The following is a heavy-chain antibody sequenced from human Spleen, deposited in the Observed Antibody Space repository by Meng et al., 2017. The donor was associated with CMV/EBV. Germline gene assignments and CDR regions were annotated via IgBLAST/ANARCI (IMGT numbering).Heavy chain of an antibody. J-gene: IGHJ4*02. D-gene: IGHD3-3*01. CDR2: IYWDDDK. Sequence: QITLKEAGPTLVKPTQTLTLTCTFSGFSVSTSGVGVGWIRQPPGKALEWLALIYWDDDKRYSPSLKSRLTITKDTSKNQVVLTMTNMDPVDTATYYCAHQSLDFWSGYAPFDYWGQGTLVTVSS. V-gene: IGHV2-5*02. CDR1: GFSVSTSGVG. CDR3: AHQSLDFWSGYAPFDY.